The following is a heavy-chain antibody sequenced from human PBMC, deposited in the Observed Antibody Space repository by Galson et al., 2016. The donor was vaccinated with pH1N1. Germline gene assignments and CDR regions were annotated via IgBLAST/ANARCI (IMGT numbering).Heavy chain of an antibody. J-gene: IGHJ3*02. V-gene: IGHV4-4*07. CDR3: ARGWNLDAFDI. Sequence: TLSLTCTVSGGSISSRYWSWIRQPAGKGLEWIGRVYTSGRTDSNPSLKSRVTMSMDTSNSQFSMILNSVTAADTAVYYCARGWNLDAFDIWGQGTMVTVSS. CDR2: VYTSGRT. CDR1: GGSISSRY. D-gene: IGHD1-1*01.